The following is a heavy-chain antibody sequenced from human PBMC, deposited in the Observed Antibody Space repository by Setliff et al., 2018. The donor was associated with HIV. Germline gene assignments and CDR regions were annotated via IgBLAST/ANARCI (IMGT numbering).Heavy chain of an antibody. CDR3: AREIYGGNSRPFDY. V-gene: IGHV4-59*12. D-gene: IGHD4-17*01. Sequence: SETLSLTCNVSGGSISGYYWSWIRQSPGKGLEWIGYIYYSGSTNYNPSLKNRVTISADTSKNQFSLKLSSVTAADTAVYYCAREIYGGNSRPFDYWGQGTLVTVSS. CDR2: IYYSGST. CDR1: GGSISGYY. J-gene: IGHJ4*02.